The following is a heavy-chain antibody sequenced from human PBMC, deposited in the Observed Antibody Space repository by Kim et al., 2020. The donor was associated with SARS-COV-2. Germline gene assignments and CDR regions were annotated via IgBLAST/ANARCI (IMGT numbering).Heavy chain of an antibody. CDR1: GYSFTSYW. D-gene: IGHD3-16*01. Sequence: GESLKISCKGSGYSFTSYWISWVRQMPGKGLEWMGRIDPSDSYTNYSPSFQGHVTISADKSISTAYLQWSSLKASDTAMYYCARFGTGTYYYYGMDVWGQGTTVTVSS. CDR3: ARFGTGTYYYYGMDV. V-gene: IGHV5-10-1*01. J-gene: IGHJ6*02. CDR2: IDPSDSYT.